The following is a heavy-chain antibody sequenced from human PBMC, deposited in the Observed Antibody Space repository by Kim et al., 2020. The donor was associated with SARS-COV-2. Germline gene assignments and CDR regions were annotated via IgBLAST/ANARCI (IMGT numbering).Heavy chain of an antibody. V-gene: IGHV4-34*01. CDR1: GGSFSGYY. D-gene: IGHD1-26*01. CDR2: INHSGST. CDR3: ARGSAGRRSAPSLKSYYFDY. Sequence: SETLSLTCAVYGGSFSGYYWSWIRQPPGKGLEWIGEINHSGSTNYNPSLKSRVTISVDTSKNQFSLKLSSVTAADTAVYYCARGSAGRRSAPSLKSYYFDYWGQGTLVTVSS. J-gene: IGHJ4*02.